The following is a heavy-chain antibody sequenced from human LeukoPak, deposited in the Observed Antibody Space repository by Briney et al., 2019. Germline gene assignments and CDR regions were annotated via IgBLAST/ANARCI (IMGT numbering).Heavy chain of an antibody. CDR3: ARDFVVVVAATLNAFDI. D-gene: IGHD2-15*01. V-gene: IGHV3-48*02. CDR1: GFTFSSYS. Sequence: GGYLRLSCAASGFTFSSYSMNWVRQAPGRGLEWVSYISSSSSTIYYADSVKGRFTISRDNAKNSLYLQMNSLRDEDTAVYYRARDFVVVVAATLNAFDIWGQGTMVTVSS. J-gene: IGHJ3*02. CDR2: ISSSSSTI.